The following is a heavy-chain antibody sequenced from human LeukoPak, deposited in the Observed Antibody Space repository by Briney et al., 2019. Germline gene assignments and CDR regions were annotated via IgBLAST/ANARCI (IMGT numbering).Heavy chain of an antibody. CDR1: GFPFSSYW. Sequence: PGGSLRLSCAASGFPFSSYWMSWVRQAPGKGLEWVANIKEDGSEKNYVDSVKGRFTISRNNAKNSVYIQMNSLRAEDTAVYYWAQSGSYLDYWGQGTLVTVSS. J-gene: IGHJ4*02. D-gene: IGHD1-26*01. V-gene: IGHV3-7*01. CDR2: IKEDGSEK. CDR3: AQSGSYLDY.